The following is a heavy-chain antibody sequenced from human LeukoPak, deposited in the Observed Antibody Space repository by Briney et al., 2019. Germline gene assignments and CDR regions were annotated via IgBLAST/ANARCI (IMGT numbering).Heavy chain of an antibody. D-gene: IGHD6-19*01. CDR2: IWYDGSNK. J-gene: IGHJ2*01. Sequence: GGSLRLSCAASGFTFSSYGMHWVRQAPGKGLEWVAVIWYDGSNKYYADSVKGRFTISRDNSKNTLYLQMNSLRAEDTAVYYCARLGGLTLHSGWSYWYFDLWGRGTLVTVSS. V-gene: IGHV3-33*01. CDR3: ARLGGLTLHSGWSYWYFDL. CDR1: GFTFSSYG.